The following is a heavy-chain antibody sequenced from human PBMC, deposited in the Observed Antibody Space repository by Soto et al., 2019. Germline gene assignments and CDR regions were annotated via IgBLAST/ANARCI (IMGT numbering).Heavy chain of an antibody. J-gene: IGHJ6*02. CDR2: IYHSGST. V-gene: IGHV4-4*02. CDR3: ARVMGGGDYYYYYYGMDV. D-gene: IGHD2-21*02. Sequence: SETLSLTCAVSGGSISSSNWWSWVRQPPGKGLEWIGEIYHSGSTNYNPSLKSRVTISVDKSENQFSLKLSSVTAADTAVYYCARVMGGGDYYYYYYGMDVWGQGTTVTVSS. CDR1: GGSISSSNW.